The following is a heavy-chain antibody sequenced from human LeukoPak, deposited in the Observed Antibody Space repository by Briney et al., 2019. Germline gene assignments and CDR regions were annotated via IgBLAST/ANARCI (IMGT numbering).Heavy chain of an antibody. CDR2: INWNGGST. J-gene: IGHJ6*03. Sequence: PGGSLRLSCAASGFTFDDYGMSWVRRAPGKGLEWVSGINWNGGSTGYADSVKGRFTISRDNAKNSLYLQMNSLRAEDTALYYCARVVGATGAYYYYMDVWGKGTTVTVSS. CDR1: GFTFDDYG. CDR3: ARVVGATGAYYYYMDV. V-gene: IGHV3-20*04. D-gene: IGHD1-26*01.